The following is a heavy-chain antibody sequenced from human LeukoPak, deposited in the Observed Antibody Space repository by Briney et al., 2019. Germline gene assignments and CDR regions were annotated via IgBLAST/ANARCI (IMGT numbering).Heavy chain of an antibody. V-gene: IGHV4-31*03. Sequence: KPSETLSLTCTVSGGSISSGGYYWSWIRQHPGKGLEWIGYIYYSGSTYYNPSLKSRVTISVDTSKNQFSLKLSSVTAADTAVYYCARYPYCSSTSCYNPAFDIWGQGTMVTVSS. CDR1: GGSISSGGYY. CDR3: ARYPYCSSTSCYNPAFDI. D-gene: IGHD2-2*02. CDR2: IYYSGST. J-gene: IGHJ3*02.